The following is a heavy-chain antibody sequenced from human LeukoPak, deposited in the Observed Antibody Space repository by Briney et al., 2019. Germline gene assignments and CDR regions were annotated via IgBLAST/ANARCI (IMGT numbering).Heavy chain of an antibody. J-gene: IGHJ3*02. CDR3: ARTVRGVIITAFDAFDI. CDR1: GYSFTSYW. D-gene: IGHD3-10*01. Sequence: GESLKISCKGSGYSFTSYWIGWVRQMPGKSLEWMGIIYPGDSDTRYSPSFQGQVTISADKSISTAYLQWSSLKASDTAMYYCARTVRGVIITAFDAFDIWGQGTMVTVSS. CDR2: IYPGDSDT. V-gene: IGHV5-51*01.